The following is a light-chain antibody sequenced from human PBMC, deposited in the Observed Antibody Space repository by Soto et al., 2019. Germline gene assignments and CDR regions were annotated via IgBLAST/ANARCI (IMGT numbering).Light chain of an antibody. CDR1: QSVGSSY. V-gene: IGKV3-20*01. CDR2: GAS. CDR3: QQYGSSPRT. Sequence: EIVLTQSPGTLSLSPGERATLSCRASQSVGSSYLAWYQQKPGQAPRLLIYGASSRATGIPDRFSGSGSGTDFTLTISRLEPEDFAVYYRQQYGSSPRTFGQGTKVEIK. J-gene: IGKJ1*01.